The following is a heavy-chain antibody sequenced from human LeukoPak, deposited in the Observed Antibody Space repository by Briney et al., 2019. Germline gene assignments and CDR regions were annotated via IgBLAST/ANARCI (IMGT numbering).Heavy chain of an antibody. CDR1: GFTFSSYA. J-gene: IGHJ4*02. CDR2: ISGSGGAT. Sequence: GGSLRLSCAASGFTFSSYAMNWVRQAPGKGLEWVSAISGSGGATDYADSVKGRFTISRDNSNNTLYLQMNSLRAEDTAVYYCAKDRHREFSGYDLDYWGQGTLVTVSS. D-gene: IGHD5-12*01. V-gene: IGHV3-23*01. CDR3: AKDRHREFSGYDLDY.